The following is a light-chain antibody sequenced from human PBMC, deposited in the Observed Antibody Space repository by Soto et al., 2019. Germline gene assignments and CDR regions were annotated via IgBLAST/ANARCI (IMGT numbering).Light chain of an antibody. CDR1: QTISTW. CDR3: QQYYSGLIT. CDR2: RAS. V-gene: IGKV1-5*03. Sequence: DIQMTQSPSTLSASVGDRVTITCRASQTISTWLAWYQQKPGKAPKLLIYRASSLESGVPSRFSGSGSGTDFTLTISCLQSEDFATYYCQQYYSGLITFGQGTRLEIK. J-gene: IGKJ5*01.